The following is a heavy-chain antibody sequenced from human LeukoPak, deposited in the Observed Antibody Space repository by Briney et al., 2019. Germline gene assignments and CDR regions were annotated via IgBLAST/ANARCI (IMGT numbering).Heavy chain of an antibody. Sequence: GESLQISCQGLGYSFSSYWNAWVRRSPGKAREWLGTIYPGGSETRYDPSFQGQVTISADSSTSTAYLQWSSLRASDTAMYYCARASRDGYNQNFDHWGQGTLVTVSS. CDR3: ARASRDGYNQNFDH. V-gene: IGHV5-51*01. CDR2: IYPGGSET. CDR1: GYSFSSYW. J-gene: IGHJ4*02. D-gene: IGHD5-24*01.